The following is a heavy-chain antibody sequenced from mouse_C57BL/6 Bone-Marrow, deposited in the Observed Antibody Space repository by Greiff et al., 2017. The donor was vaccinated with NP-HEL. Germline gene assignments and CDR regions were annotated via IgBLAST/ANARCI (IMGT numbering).Heavy chain of an antibody. D-gene: IGHD1-1*01. CDR1: GYAFTNYL. V-gene: IGHV1-54*01. Sequence: VQLQQSGAELVRPGTSVKVSCKASGYAFTNYLIEWVKQRPGQGLEWIGVINPGSGGTNYNEKFKGKATLTADKSSSTAYMQLSSLTSEDSAVYFCARCNPLYYYGSSLDYWGQGTTLTVSS. J-gene: IGHJ2*01. CDR3: ARCNPLYYYGSSLDY. CDR2: INPGSGGT.